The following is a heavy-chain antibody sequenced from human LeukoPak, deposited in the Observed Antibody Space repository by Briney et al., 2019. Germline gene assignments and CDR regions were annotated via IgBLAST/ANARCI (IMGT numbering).Heavy chain of an antibody. CDR3: AKDLPRVLRFLEWLTFDY. Sequence: GGSLRLSCAASGFTVSSNYMSWVRQAPGKGLEGGSVIYSGGSTYYADSVKGRFTISRHNSKNTLYLQMNSLRAEDTAVYYRAKDLPRVLRFLEWLTFDYWGQGTLVTVSS. V-gene: IGHV3-53*04. CDR1: GFTVSSNY. J-gene: IGHJ4*02. CDR2: IYSGGST. D-gene: IGHD3-3*01.